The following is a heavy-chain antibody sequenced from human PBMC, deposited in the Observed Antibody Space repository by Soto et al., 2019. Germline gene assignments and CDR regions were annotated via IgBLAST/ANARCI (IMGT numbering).Heavy chain of an antibody. CDR3: ARVRVYDDNYDSFDY. Sequence: QVQLVQSGGGVVQPGRSLSLPCAASGFDFSKFGFQWVRQAPGKGLEWVAVIWADGTTKYYAESVKGRFTISRDNSRNTLYLQMSGLRAEDTAVYFCARVRVYDDNYDSFDYWGQGALVTVSS. CDR2: IWADGTTK. J-gene: IGHJ4*02. CDR1: GFDFSKFG. V-gene: IGHV3-33*01. D-gene: IGHD3-22*01.